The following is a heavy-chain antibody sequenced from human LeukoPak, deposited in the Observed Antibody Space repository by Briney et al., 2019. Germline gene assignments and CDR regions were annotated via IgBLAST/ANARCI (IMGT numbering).Heavy chain of an antibody. D-gene: IGHD3-9*01. CDR3: ARRGYDILTGYYFDY. V-gene: IGHV5-51*01. CDR1: GYSFTSYW. CDR2: IYPTDSAT. J-gene: IGHJ4*02. Sequence: GESLQISFKGSGYSFTSYWIGWVCQMPGKGREGMGIIYPTDSATKYSPSFQGQVTISVDKSNNTAYLRWSSLKASDTAMYYCARRGYDILTGYYFDYWGQGTLVTVSS.